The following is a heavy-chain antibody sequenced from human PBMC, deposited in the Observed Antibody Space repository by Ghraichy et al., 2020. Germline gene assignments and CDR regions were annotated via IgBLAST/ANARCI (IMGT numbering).Heavy chain of an antibody. D-gene: IGHD2-15*01. Sequence: GESLNISCAASGFTFNNYWMHWVRQAPGKGLVWVSRINSDGRGTTYADSVKGRFTISRDNARNTLYLQMNSLRAEDTAVYYCAREYCSGGRCYFGTGGSHFDYWGQGTLVIVSS. J-gene: IGHJ4*02. CDR3: AREYCSGGRCYFGTGGSHFDY. CDR2: INSDGRGT. V-gene: IGHV3-74*01. CDR1: GFTFNNYW.